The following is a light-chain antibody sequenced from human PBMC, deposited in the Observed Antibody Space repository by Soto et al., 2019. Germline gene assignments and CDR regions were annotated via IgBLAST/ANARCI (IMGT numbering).Light chain of an antibody. Sequence: DIQMTQSPSSLSASIGDRVTITCRASQSISSYLNWYQQKPGKAPKLLIYAVFSLQSGVPSRFSGSGSGTDFTLTVSSLQPEDFATYYCQQTYRTPWTFGQGTKVEIK. CDR1: QSISSY. CDR2: AVF. J-gene: IGKJ1*01. V-gene: IGKV1-39*01. CDR3: QQTYRTPWT.